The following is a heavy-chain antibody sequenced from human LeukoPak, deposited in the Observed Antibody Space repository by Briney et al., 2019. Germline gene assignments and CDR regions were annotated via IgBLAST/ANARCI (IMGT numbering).Heavy chain of an antibody. D-gene: IGHD4-17*01. CDR1: GGSISSYY. CDR3: ARCPSPYGDYGEGEDY. Sequence: SETLSLTCTVSGGSISSYYWSRIRQPPGKGLEWIGYIYTSGSTNYNPSLKSRVTISVDTSKNQFSLKLSSVTAADTAVYYCARCPSPYGDYGEGEDYWGQGTLVTVSS. V-gene: IGHV4-4*09. CDR2: IYTSGST. J-gene: IGHJ4*02.